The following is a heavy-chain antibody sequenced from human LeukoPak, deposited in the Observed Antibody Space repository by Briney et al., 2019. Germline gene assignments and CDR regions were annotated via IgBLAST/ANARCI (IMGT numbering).Heavy chain of an antibody. CDR3: SGYYGSDSPRWYFDY. V-gene: IGHV3-49*03. Sequence: GGSLRLSCTGSGFTFGDYAMNWFRQAPGKGLEWVGFIRSKTYGGATEYAASVKGRFTISRDDSKSIAYLQMHSLKSEDTAMYYCSGYYGSDSPRWYFDYWGQGTLVTVSS. J-gene: IGHJ4*02. D-gene: IGHD3-10*01. CDR1: GFTFGDYA. CDR2: IRSKTYGGAT.